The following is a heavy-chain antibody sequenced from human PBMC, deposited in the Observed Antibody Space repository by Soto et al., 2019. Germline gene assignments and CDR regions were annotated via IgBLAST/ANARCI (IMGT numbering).Heavy chain of an antibody. CDR3: ARESGIAVARGYFDY. CDR2: ISSSSSYI. J-gene: IGHJ4*02. D-gene: IGHD6-19*01. V-gene: IGHV3-21*01. CDR1: GFTFSSYS. Sequence: EVQLVESGGGLVQPGGSLRLSCAASGFTFSSYSMNWVRQAPGKGLEWVSSISSSSSYIYYADSVKGRFTISRDNAKNSLYLQMNSLRAEDTAVYYCARESGIAVARGYFDYWGQGTLVTVSS.